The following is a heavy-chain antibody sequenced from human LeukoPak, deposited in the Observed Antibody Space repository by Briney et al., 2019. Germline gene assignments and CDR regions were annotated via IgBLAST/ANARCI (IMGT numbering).Heavy chain of an antibody. D-gene: IGHD6-19*01. CDR3: ARAPGSGWSD. V-gene: IGHV4-38-2*02. CDR2: ISNSGKT. CDR1: GYSISSGYY. Sequence: PSETLSLTCTVSGYSISSGYYWGWIRQPPGGGREWIGAISNSGKTYYKSSLQSRVTISMDTLKNDFSLRLTSATVADTAFYYCARAPGSGWSDWSQGTLVTVSS. J-gene: IGHJ4*02.